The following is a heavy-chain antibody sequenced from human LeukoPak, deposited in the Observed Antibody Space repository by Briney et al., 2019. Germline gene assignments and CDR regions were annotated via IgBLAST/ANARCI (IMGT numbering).Heavy chain of an antibody. CDR1: GYTFTGSY. CDR2: INPNSGGT. CDR3: ARDSLLWFGELRGPVFDY. D-gene: IGHD3-10*01. J-gene: IGHJ4*02. Sequence: ASVEVSCKASGYTFTGSYMHWVRQAPGQGLEWMGWINPNSGGTNYAQKFQGRVTMTRDTSISTAYMELRSLRSDDTAVYYCARDSLLWFGELRGPVFDYWGQGTLVTVSS. V-gene: IGHV1-2*02.